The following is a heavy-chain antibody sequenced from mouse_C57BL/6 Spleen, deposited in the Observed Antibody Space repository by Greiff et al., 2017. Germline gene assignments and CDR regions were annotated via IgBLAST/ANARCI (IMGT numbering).Heavy chain of an antibody. V-gene: IGHV1-15*01. CDR3: TRRPDYDGDWYCDV. CDR2: IDPETGGT. D-gene: IGHD2-4*01. Sequence: QVQLQQSGAELVRPGASVTLSCKASGYTFTDYEMHWVKQTPVHGLEWIGAIDPETGGTAYNQKFKGKAILTADKSSSTAYMELRSLTSEDSAVDYCTRRPDYDGDWYCDVWGTGTTGTVSS. CDR1: GYTFTDYE. J-gene: IGHJ1*03.